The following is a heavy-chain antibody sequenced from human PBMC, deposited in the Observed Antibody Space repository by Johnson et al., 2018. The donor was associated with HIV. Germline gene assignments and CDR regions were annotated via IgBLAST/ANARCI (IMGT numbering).Heavy chain of an antibody. J-gene: IGHJ3*02. CDR1: GFTFSDYY. V-gene: IGHV3-11*04. Sequence: QVHLVESGGGLVQPGGSLRLSCAASGFTFSDYYMSWIRQAPGKGLEWISYISSSGDTTHYADSVKGRFTISRDNSKNTLYLQMNSLRAEDTAVYYCAKDGFKWELLHIWGQGTMVTVSS. D-gene: IGHD1-26*01. CDR3: AKDGFKWELLHI. CDR2: ISSSGDTT.